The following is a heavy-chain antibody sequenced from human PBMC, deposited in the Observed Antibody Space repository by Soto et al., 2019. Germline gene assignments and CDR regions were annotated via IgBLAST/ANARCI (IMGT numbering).Heavy chain of an antibody. CDR3: ARDGLPDGIWTFDY. CDR1: GFTMNTYT. J-gene: IGHJ4*02. D-gene: IGHD2-15*01. CDR2: IFSGVGNT. V-gene: IGHV3-23*01. Sequence: GGSLRLSCSASGFTMNTYTMGWVRLAPGRGLEWVSTIFSGVGNTRYAGSVTGRFSVSRDNSKNVMYLQMNNLGVADTAIFYCARDGLPDGIWTFDYWGRGFLVTVSS.